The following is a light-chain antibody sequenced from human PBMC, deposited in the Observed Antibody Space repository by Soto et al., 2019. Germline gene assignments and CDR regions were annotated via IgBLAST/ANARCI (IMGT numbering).Light chain of an antibody. J-gene: IGKJ5*01. CDR1: QTISRW. Sequence: DSQLTQTPSTLSASVGDGITITCRPSQTISRWLAWYQQKPGRAPNRLIYGASTLESGVTSRFSGSGSETEFTLTIRRLKPDDFSTYFCHSRAFGQGTRLEIK. V-gene: IGKV1-5*01. CDR3: HSRA. CDR2: GAS.